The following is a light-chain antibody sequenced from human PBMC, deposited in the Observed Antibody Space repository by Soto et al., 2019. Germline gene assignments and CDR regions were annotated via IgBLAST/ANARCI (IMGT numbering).Light chain of an antibody. CDR1: SSNIGAGYD. CDR3: QSYDSSLSAVV. CDR2: VNS. V-gene: IGLV1-40*01. Sequence: QSVLTQPPSVSGAPGQRVTISFTGSSSNIGAGYDVHWYLQLPGTAPKLLIYVNSNRPSGVPDRFSGSKSGTSASLAITGLQAEDEADYYCQSYDSSLSAVVFGGGTKLTVL. J-gene: IGLJ2*01.